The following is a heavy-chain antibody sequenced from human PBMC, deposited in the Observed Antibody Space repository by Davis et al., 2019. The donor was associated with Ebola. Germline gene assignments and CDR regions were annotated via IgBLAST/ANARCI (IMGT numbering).Heavy chain of an antibody. Sequence: GESLKISCAASGFNFNTYSMNWVRQAPGKGLEWVSSISSSDTYIHYADSVKGRFTISRDNAKSSLYLQLNSLTAEDTAVYYCARGQLMDYGDYLDYWGQGTLVTVSP. V-gene: IGHV3-21*01. CDR2: ISSSDTYI. D-gene: IGHD4-17*01. CDR3: ARGQLMDYGDYLDY. CDR1: GFNFNTYS. J-gene: IGHJ4*02.